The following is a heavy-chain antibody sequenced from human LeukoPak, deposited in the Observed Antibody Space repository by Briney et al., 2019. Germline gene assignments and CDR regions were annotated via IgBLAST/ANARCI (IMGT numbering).Heavy chain of an antibody. Sequence: GGSLRLSCAASGFTFSSYGMHWVRQAPGKGLEWVAVIWYDGSNKYYADSVKGRFTISRDNSKNTLYLQMNSLRAEDTAVYYCARDGPDDAFDIWGQGTMVTVSS. V-gene: IGHV3-33*01. CDR2: IWYDGSNK. J-gene: IGHJ3*02. CDR1: GFTFSSYG. CDR3: ARDGPDDAFDI.